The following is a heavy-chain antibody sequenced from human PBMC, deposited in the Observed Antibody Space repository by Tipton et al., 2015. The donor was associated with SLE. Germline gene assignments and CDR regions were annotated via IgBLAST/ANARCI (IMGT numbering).Heavy chain of an antibody. V-gene: IGHV4-31*03. CDR1: EGAISSGRYY. D-gene: IGHD3-22*01. CDR3: AKDSSGYYHLDS. J-gene: IGHJ4*02. CDR2: VYYSGTT. Sequence: TLSLTCTVSEGAISSGRYYWTWIRQLPGQGLEWIGYVYYSGTTSYNPSPKSRVTISVDTSMNQFSLRLRSVTAADTGVYYCAKDSSGYYHLDSWGQGTLVTVSS.